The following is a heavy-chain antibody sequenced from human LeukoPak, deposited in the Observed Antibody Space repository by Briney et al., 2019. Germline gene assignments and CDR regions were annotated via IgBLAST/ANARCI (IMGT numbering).Heavy chain of an antibody. J-gene: IGHJ5*02. CDR3: ARLGRFLGWSQNWFDP. CDR2: IYPGDSDT. V-gene: IGHV5-51*01. D-gene: IGHD3-3*01. Sequence: GESLKISCKGSGYSFTSYWIGWVRQMPGKGLEWMGIIYPGDSDTRYSPSFQGQVTISADKSISTAYLQWSSLKASDTAMYYCARLGRFLGWSQNWFDPWGQGTLVTVSS. CDR1: GYSFTSYW.